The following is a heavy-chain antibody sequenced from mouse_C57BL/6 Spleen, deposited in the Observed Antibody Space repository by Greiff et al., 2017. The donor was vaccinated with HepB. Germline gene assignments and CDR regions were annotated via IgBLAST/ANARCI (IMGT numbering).Heavy chain of an antibody. CDR1: GFTFSDYY. CDR2: INYDGSST. V-gene: IGHV5-16*01. D-gene: IGHD1-1*01. CDR3: ARETTVVDWYFDV. J-gene: IGHJ1*03. Sequence: EVMLVESEGGLVQPGRSMKLSCTASGFTFSDYYMAWVRQVPEKGLEWVANINYDGSSTYYLDSLKSRFIISRDNAKNILYLQMSSLKSEDTATYYCARETTVVDWYFDVWGTGTTVTVSS.